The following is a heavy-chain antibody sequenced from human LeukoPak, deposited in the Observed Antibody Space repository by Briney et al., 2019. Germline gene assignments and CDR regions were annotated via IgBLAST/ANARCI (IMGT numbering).Heavy chain of an antibody. D-gene: IGHD6-13*01. J-gene: IGHJ4*02. V-gene: IGHV3-23*01. CDR2: ISGSGESA. CDR3: ARVGDSSSPWGSGFDY. CDR1: GFTFSIFA. Sequence: PGGSLRLSCAASGFTFSIFAMSWLRQAPGKGLEGVSSISGSGESAYYADYVKGRFTGSRDNSKNTLNLQLNSLRAEDTAVYYCARVGDSSSPWGSGFDYWGQGTLVTVSS.